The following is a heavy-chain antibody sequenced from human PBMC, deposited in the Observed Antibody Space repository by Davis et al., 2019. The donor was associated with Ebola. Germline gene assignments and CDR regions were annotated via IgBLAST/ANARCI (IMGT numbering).Heavy chain of an antibody. CDR2: IYSGGST. CDR1: GFTVSRNY. CDR3: ARALGAFDY. Sequence: PAESLSLSCAASGFTVSRNYIRWVRQAKGKGLEWVSVIYSGGSTYYADSVKGRFTISRDNSKNTLYLQMNSLRAEDTAVYYCARALGAFDYWGQGTLVTVSS. J-gene: IGHJ4*02. D-gene: IGHD1-26*01. V-gene: IGHV3-66*01.